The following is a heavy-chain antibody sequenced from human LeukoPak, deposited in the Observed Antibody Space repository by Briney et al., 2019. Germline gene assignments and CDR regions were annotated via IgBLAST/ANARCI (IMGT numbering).Heavy chain of an antibody. Sequence: GASVTVSCKASGYTFTSYDINWVRQATGQGLEWMGWMKPNSGNTGYAQKFQGRVTMTRSTSISTAYMELRGLRSDDTAVYYCARDRAYNWNYVMDYWGQGTLVTVSS. CDR2: MKPNSGNT. CDR1: GYTFTSYD. J-gene: IGHJ4*02. D-gene: IGHD1-7*01. V-gene: IGHV1-8*01. CDR3: ARDRAYNWNYVMDY.